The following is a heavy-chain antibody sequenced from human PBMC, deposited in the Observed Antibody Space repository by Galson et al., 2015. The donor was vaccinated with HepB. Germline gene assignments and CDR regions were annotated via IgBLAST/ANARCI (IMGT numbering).Heavy chain of an antibody. V-gene: IGHV3-7*03. J-gene: IGHJ6*02. Sequence: SLRLSCAASGFTFSSYWMSWVRQAPGKGLEWVANIKQDGSEKYYVDSVKGRFTISRDNAKNSLYLQMNSLRAEDTAVYYCARAPGSSSWYSVDYYGMDVWGQGTTVTVSS. CDR1: GFTFSSYW. CDR3: ARAPGSSSWYSVDYYGMDV. D-gene: IGHD6-13*01. CDR2: IKQDGSEK.